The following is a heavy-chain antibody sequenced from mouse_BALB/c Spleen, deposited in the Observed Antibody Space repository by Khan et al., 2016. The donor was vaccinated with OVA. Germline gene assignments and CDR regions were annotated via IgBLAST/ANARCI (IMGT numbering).Heavy chain of an antibody. CDR3: ARGRTY. D-gene: IGHD3-3*01. V-gene: IGHV3-2*02. CDR2: ITYSGST. CDR1: GYSITSDYA. J-gene: IGHJ3*01. Sequence: EVQLQESGPGLVKPSQSLSLTCTVTGYSITSDYAWNWIRQFPGNKLEWMGYITYSGSTSYNPSLKSRISITRDTSKNQFFLQLNFVTTEDTATYYCARGRTYWGQGTLVTVSA.